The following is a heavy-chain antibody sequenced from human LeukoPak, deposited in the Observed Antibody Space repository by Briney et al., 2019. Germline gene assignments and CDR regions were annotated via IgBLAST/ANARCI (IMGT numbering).Heavy chain of an antibody. V-gene: IGHV3-23*01. Sequence: GGSLRLSCAASGFTFSSYAMSWVRQAPGKGLEWVSAISGSDAGTYYADSVKGRFTISRDNSKNTLYLQMNSLRAEDAAVYYCAKAPLGRCTGAICYSFDYWGQGTLVTVSS. J-gene: IGHJ4*02. CDR3: AKAPLGRCTGAICYSFDY. D-gene: IGHD2-8*02. CDR2: ISGSDAGT. CDR1: GFTFSSYA.